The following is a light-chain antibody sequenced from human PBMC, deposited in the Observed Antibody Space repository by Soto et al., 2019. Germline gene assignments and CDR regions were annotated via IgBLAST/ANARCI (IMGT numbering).Light chain of an antibody. J-gene: IGKJ5*01. V-gene: IGKV3-20*01. CDR2: GTS. Sequence: EVVVSHSPGTLSLSQGERATLSCRASQSVPRSYLAWYQQKPGQAPRLLIYGTSSRATGIPDRFSGSGSGTDFTLTISRLEPEDFAVFYCQQYGSSITFGQGTLLEVK. CDR1: QSVPRSY. CDR3: QQYGSSIT.